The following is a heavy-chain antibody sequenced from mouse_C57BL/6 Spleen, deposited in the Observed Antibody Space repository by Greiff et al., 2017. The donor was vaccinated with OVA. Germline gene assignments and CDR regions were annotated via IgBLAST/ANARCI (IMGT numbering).Heavy chain of an antibody. CDR3: ALYYYGSSSYAMDY. J-gene: IGHJ4*01. D-gene: IGHD1-1*01. CDR2: INPNNGGT. CDR1: GYTFTDYY. V-gene: IGHV1-26*01. Sequence: VQLQQSGPELVKPGASVKISCKASGYTFTDYYMNWVKQSHGKSLEWIGDINPNNGGTSYNQKFKGKATLTVDKSSSTAYMELRSLTSEDSAVYYCALYYYGSSSYAMDYWGQGTSGTVSS.